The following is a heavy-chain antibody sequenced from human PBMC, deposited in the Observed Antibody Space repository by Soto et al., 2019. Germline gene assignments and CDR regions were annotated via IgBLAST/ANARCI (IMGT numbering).Heavy chain of an antibody. CDR3: ARDHYGYDILTGYGYYYGMDV. J-gene: IGHJ6*02. V-gene: IGHV4-30-4*01. CDR1: GGSIISGDYY. CDR2: IYYSGST. D-gene: IGHD3-9*01. Sequence: QVQLQESGPGLVQPSQTLSLTCTVSGGSIISGDYYWSWIRQPPGKGLEWIGYIYYSGSTYYNPSLKSRVTISVDTSKIRFSLKLSSVTAADTAVYYCARDHYGYDILTGYGYYYGMDVWGQGTTVTVSS.